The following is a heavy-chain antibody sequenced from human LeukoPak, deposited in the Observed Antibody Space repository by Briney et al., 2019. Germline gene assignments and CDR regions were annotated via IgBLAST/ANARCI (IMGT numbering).Heavy chain of an antibody. J-gene: IGHJ5*02. D-gene: IGHD3-9*01. CDR2: ISYSGTT. CDR1: GGSISSSNYF. CDR3: ARGLYTISRLERRWFDP. Sequence: SETLSLTCTVSGGSISSSNYFWGWVRQPPGKGLEWIGTISYSGTTHDNPSLKSRVTISVGRSKNQFSLKLSSVTAADTAVYYCARGLYTISRLERRWFDPWGQGTLVTVSS. V-gene: IGHV4-39*07.